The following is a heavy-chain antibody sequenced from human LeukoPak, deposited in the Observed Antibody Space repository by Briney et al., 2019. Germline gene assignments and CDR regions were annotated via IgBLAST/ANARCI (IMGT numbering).Heavy chain of an antibody. D-gene: IGHD4-11*01. Sequence: PGGSLRLSCAASGFTFDDYTMHWVRQAPGKGLEWVSLISWDGGSTYYADSVKGRFTISRDNSKNSLYLQMNSLRTEDTALYYCAKDIAATVTTSGGLFDYWGQGTLVTVSS. J-gene: IGHJ4*02. V-gene: IGHV3-43*01. CDR1: GFTFDDYT. CDR3: AKDIAATVTTSGGLFDY. CDR2: ISWDGGST.